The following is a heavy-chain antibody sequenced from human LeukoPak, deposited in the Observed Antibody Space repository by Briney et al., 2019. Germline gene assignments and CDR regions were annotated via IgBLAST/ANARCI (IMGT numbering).Heavy chain of an antibody. D-gene: IGHD6-19*01. CDR2: ISAYNGNT. Sequence: ASVKVSCKASGYTFTSYGISWVRQAPGQGLEWMGRISAYNGNTNYAQKLQGRVTMTTDTSTSTAYMELRSLRPDDTAVYYCASRQIAVAGTTFGEYFQHWGQGTLVTVSS. J-gene: IGHJ1*01. CDR3: ASRQIAVAGTTFGEYFQH. V-gene: IGHV1-18*01. CDR1: GYTFTSYG.